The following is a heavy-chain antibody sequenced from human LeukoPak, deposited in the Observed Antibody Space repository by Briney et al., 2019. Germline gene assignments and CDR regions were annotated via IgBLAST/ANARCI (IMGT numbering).Heavy chain of an antibody. D-gene: IGHD3-10*01. CDR3: TREGVDVFDI. Sequence: GGSLRLSCSASGFTFSSYAMHWVRQAPGKGLEYVSAISSNGDSTYYADSVKGRFTISRDNSKNTLDLQMNSLRAEDTAVYYCTREGVDVFDIWGQGTMVTVSS. V-gene: IGHV3-64*04. CDR2: ISSNGDST. CDR1: GFTFSSYA. J-gene: IGHJ3*02.